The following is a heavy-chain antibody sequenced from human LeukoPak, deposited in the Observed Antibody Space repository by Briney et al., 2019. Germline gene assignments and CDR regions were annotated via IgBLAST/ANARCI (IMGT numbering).Heavy chain of an antibody. Sequence: GGSLRLSCAASGFTFSNYAMSWVRQAPGKGLEWVSAVSGRDTSTYYTDSVKGRFTISRDNSKNTLCLQMNSLSAEDTAIYYCAKWGDYDVLAGYYDSDYWGQGILVTVSS. V-gene: IGHV3-23*01. CDR3: AKWGDYDVLAGYYDSDY. J-gene: IGHJ4*02. CDR2: VSGRDTST. CDR1: GFTFSNYA. D-gene: IGHD3-9*01.